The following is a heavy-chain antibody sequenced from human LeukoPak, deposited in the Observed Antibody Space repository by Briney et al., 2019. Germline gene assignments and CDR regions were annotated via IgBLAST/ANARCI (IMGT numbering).Heavy chain of an antibody. CDR2: SNYSGGT. D-gene: IGHD2-15*01. CDR3: ARLWSTDCSGGTCPHQPNY. Sequence: PETLSHTCTVTGFSITNSAYNWGWIRQPPGKALEWIGSSNYSGGTHYNPSLKSRVTISADKSKNQSSLKLRSVTAADTAVYYCARLWSTDCSGGTCPHQPNYWGQGILVTVSS. V-gene: IGHV4-39*01. CDR1: GFSITNSAYN. J-gene: IGHJ4*02.